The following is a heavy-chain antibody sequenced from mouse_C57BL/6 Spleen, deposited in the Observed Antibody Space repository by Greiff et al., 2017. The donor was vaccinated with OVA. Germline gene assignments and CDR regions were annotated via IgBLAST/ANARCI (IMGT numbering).Heavy chain of an antibody. J-gene: IGHJ4*01. CDR1: GYTFTSYG. Sequence: QVQLQQSGAELARPGASVKLSCKASGYTFTSYGISWVKQRTGQGLEWIGEIYPRSGNTYYNEKFKGKATLTVDKSSSTAYMQLSSLTSEDSAVYYCARSGYDYAMDYWGQGTSVTVSS. D-gene: IGHD2-2*01. CDR3: ARSGYDYAMDY. V-gene: IGHV1-81*01. CDR2: IYPRSGNT.